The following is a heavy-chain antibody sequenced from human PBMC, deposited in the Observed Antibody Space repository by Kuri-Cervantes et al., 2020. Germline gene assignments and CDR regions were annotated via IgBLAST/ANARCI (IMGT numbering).Heavy chain of an antibody. D-gene: IGHD5-24*01. J-gene: IGHJ4*02. CDR2: IKQDGSEK. CDR1: GFTFSSYW. V-gene: IGHV3-7*01. Sequence: GESLKISCAASGFTFSSYWMSWVRQAPGKGLEWVANIKQDGSEKYYVDSVKGRFTISRDNAKNSLYLQMNSLRAEDTAVYYCARAGVVMATPPHYWGQGTLVTVSS. CDR3: ARAGVVMATPPHY.